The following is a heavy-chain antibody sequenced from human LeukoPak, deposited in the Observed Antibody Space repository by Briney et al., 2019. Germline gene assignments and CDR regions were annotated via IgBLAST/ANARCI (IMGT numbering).Heavy chain of an antibody. CDR3: AREAYGDYPDY. V-gene: IGHV3-7*01. J-gene: IGHJ4*02. D-gene: IGHD4-17*01. CDR2: IKQDGSEK. Sequence: SGGSLSFYCAASGFTFSSYRMSRVRPGPGMGREGVANIKQDGSEKYYVDSVKGRFTISRDNAKNSLYLQMNSLRAEDTAVYYCAREAYGDYPDYWGQGTLVTVSS. CDR1: GFTFSSYR.